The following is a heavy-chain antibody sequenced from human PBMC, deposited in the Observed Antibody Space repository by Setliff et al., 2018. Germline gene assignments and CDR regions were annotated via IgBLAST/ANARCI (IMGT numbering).Heavy chain of an antibody. J-gene: IGHJ4*02. D-gene: IGHD5-18*01. Sequence: SVKVPCKASGGTFSSYAISWVRQAPGQGLEWMGKIIPIFGTANYAQKFQGRVTIIADKSTSTAYMELSSLRSEDTAVYYCARSPFPVDTVMVTTFDSWGQGTLVTVSS. CDR3: ARSPFPVDTVMVTTFDS. CDR1: GGTFSSYA. V-gene: IGHV1-69*06. CDR2: IIPIFGTA.